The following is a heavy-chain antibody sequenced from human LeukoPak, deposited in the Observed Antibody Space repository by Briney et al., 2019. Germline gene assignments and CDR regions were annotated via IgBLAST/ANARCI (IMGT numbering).Heavy chain of an antibody. Sequence: PSETLSLTCTVSGDPVSSGDFYWSWIRQSPGRGLQWIAYTHHTGSSNYSPSLRSRVTISMDTSKNQFSLNLNSATAADTAVYYCARQLAQAEGRAFDIWGQGTMVTVSS. D-gene: IGHD6-19*01. V-gene: IGHV4-61*08. J-gene: IGHJ3*02. CDR2: THHTGSS. CDR3: ARQLAQAEGRAFDI. CDR1: GDPVSSGDFY.